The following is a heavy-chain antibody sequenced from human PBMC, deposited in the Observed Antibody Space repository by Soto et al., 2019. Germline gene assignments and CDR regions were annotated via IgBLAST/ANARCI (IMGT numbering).Heavy chain of an antibody. CDR2: IRGSGDTT. Sequence: EVQLLESGGRLAQPGGSLRPSCAASGFSISNFVMSWVRQAPGKGLEWISMIRGSGDTTYYADSVQGRFTISRDHSENTLFLQMNSLRAEDTAIYYCAKDLGNGHGYPIFDSWGQGTLVTVSS. CDR3: AKDLGNGHGYPIFDS. D-gene: IGHD2-8*01. J-gene: IGHJ4*02. CDR1: GFSISNFV. V-gene: IGHV3-23*01.